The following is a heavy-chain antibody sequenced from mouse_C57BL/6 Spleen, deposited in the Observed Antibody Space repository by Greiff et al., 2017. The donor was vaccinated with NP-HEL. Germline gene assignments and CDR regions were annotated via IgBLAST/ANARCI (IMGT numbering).Heavy chain of an antibody. D-gene: IGHD2-5*01. CDR3: ARDSNYPYAMDY. CDR1: GFTFSSYT. J-gene: IGHJ4*01. V-gene: IGHV5-9*01. CDR2: ISGGGGNT. Sequence: EVHLVESGGGLVKPGGSLKLSCAASGFTFSSYTMSWVRQTPEKRLEWVATISGGGGNTYYQDSVKGRFTISRDNAKNTLYLQMSSLRSEDTALYYCARDSNYPYAMDYWGQGTSVTVSS.